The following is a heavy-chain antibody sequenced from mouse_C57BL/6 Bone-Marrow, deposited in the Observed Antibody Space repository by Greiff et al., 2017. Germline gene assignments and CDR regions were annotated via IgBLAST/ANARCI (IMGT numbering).Heavy chain of an antibody. D-gene: IGHD1-1*01. CDR3: TRFSITTVVGYWYFDV. CDR1: GFTFSDAW. J-gene: IGHJ1*03. Sequence: EVKVEESGGGLVQPGGSMKLSCAASGFTFSDAWMDWVRQSPEKGLEWVAEIRNKANNHATYYAESVKGRFTISRDDSKSSVYLQMNSLRAEDTGIYYCTRFSITTVVGYWYFDVWGTGTTVTVSS. V-gene: IGHV6-6*01. CDR2: IRNKANNHAT.